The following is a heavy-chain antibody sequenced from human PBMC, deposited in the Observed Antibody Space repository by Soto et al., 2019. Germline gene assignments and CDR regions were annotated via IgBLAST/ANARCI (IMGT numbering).Heavy chain of an antibody. Sequence: VQLVESGGGVIHPGKSLRLSCADSGSTFPNYPMHWVRQTPDNGLEWVAVISHDGVNKNSADSVKGRFTISRDNSRNTLYLQMDSLRVEDTAMYYCVRGGYSSSWERLDPWGQGTLVTVSS. D-gene: IGHD6-13*01. V-gene: IGHV3-30-3*01. CDR1: GSTFPNYP. CDR2: ISHDGVNK. J-gene: IGHJ5*02. CDR3: VRGGYSSSWERLDP.